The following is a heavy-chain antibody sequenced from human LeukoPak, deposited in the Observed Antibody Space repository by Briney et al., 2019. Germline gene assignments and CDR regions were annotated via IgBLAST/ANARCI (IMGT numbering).Heavy chain of an antibody. CDR1: GFTFSSYS. CDR2: ISSSSSYI. J-gene: IGHJ4*02. D-gene: IGHD7-27*01. Sequence: PGGSLRPSFAASGFTFSSYSMNWVRQAPGKGLEWVSSISSSSSYIYYADSVKGRFTISRDNAKNSLYLQMNSLRAEDTAVYYCARGYLGTLDYWGQGTLVTVSS. V-gene: IGHV3-21*01. CDR3: ARGYLGTLDY.